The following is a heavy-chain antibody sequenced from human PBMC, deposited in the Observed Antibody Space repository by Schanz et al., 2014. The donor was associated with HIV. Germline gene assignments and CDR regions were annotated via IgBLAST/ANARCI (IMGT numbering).Heavy chain of an antibody. CDR2: IYSAGTT. Sequence: QLLESGGGLVQPGGLLRLSCAASGFTFSGFAMSWVRQTPGKGLEWVSIIYSAGTTYYTDSVKGRFTISRDNSKNTLYLQMNSLGAEDTAVYYCAKVAIHSSGWLPFDYWGQGTLVTVSS. D-gene: IGHD6-19*01. CDR3: AKVAIHSSGWLPFDY. CDR1: GFTFSGFA. J-gene: IGHJ4*02. V-gene: IGHV3-23*03.